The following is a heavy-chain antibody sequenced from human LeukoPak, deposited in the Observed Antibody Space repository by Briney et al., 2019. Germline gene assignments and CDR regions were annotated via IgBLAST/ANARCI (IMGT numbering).Heavy chain of an antibody. Sequence: SGGSLRLSCAASGFTFSSYARSWVRQAPGKGPEWVSAISGSGGSTYYPDSVKGRFTNSRDNPKNTLYLQISSLRAEDTALYYCAKDKGDYTSSSSSYNWFDSWGQGTLVTVSS. J-gene: IGHJ5*01. CDR2: ISGSGGST. CDR1: GFTFSSYA. CDR3: AKDKGDYTSSSSSYNWFDS. V-gene: IGHV3-23*01. D-gene: IGHD6-6*01.